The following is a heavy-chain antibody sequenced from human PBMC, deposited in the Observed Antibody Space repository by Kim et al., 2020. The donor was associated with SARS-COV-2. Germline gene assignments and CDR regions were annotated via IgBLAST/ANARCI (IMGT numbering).Heavy chain of an antibody. D-gene: IGHD3-22*01. J-gene: IGHJ4*02. V-gene: IGHV1-69*01. CDR3: AREATDSSGYYY. Sequence: NYAQKFQGRVTITADESTSTAYMELSSLRSEDTAVYYCAREATDSSGYYYWGQGTLVTVSS.